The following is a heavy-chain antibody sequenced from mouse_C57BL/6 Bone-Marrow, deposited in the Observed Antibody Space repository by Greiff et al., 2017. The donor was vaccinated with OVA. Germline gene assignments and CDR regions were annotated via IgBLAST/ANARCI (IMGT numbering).Heavy chain of an antibody. CDR2: ISSGGSYT. CDR3: ARRTNWFAY. CDR1: GFTFSSYG. V-gene: IGHV5-6*01. Sequence: VQLKESGGDLVKPGGSLKLSCAASGFTFSSYGMSWVRQTPDKRLEWVATISSGGSYTYYPDSVKGRFTISRDNAKNTLYLQMSSLKSEDTAMYYCARRTNWFAYWGQGTLVTVSA. J-gene: IGHJ3*01.